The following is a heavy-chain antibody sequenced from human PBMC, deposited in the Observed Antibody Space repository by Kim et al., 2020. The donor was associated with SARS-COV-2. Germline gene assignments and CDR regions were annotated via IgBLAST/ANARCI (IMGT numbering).Heavy chain of an antibody. J-gene: IGHJ4*01. CDR3: ATLNCSTSSCFYFFDF. D-gene: IGHD2-2*01. CDR2: IFHSGST. V-gene: IGHV4-31*02. CDR1: GDSISSGGIY. Sequence: SETLSLTCSVSGDSISSGGIYWSWIRQSPGSGLEWIGYIFHSGSTYYNPSLRSRISMSVDTSKNQFSLKLSSVTAADTAVYYCATLNCSTSSCFYFFDF.